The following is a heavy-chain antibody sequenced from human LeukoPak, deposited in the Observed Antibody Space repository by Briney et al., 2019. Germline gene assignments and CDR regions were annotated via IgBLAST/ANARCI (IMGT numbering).Heavy chain of an antibody. CDR1: GGSISSGGYS. J-gene: IGHJ4*02. D-gene: IGHD3-10*01. CDR2: IYHSGST. V-gene: IGHV4-30-2*01. CDR3: ASSDGSGSPIDY. Sequence: SETLSLTCAVSGGSISSGGYSWSWIRQPPGKGLEWIGYIYHSGSTYYNPSLKSRVTISVDRSKNQFSLKLSSVTAADTAVYYCASSDGSGSPIDYWGQGTLVTVSS.